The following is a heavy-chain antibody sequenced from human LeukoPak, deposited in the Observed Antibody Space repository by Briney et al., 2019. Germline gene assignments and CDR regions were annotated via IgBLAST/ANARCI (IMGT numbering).Heavy chain of an antibody. CDR3: AKGSIVGATSYYYMDV. D-gene: IGHD1-26*01. CDR1: GFTFTSSA. V-gene: IGHV1-58*02. CDR2: IVVGSGNT. Sequence: SVKVSCKASGFTFTSSAMQWVRQARGQRLEWIGWIVVGSGNTNYAQKFQERVTITRDMSTSTAYMELSSLRSEDTAVYYCAKGSIVGATSYYYMDVWGKGTTVTISS. J-gene: IGHJ6*03.